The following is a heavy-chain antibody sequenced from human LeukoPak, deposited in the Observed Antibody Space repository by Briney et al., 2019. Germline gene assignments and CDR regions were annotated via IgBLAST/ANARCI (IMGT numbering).Heavy chain of an antibody. CDR3: ARRADDYYYGMDV. Sequence: PGGSLRLSCAASGFTVSSNYMSWVRQAPGKGLEWVSVIYSGGSTYYADSVKGRFTISRDNSKNTLYLQMNSLRAEDTAVYYCARRADDYYYGMDVWGQGTTVTVSS. V-gene: IGHV3-66*01. J-gene: IGHJ6*02. CDR1: GFTVSSNY. D-gene: IGHD6-19*01. CDR2: IYSGGST.